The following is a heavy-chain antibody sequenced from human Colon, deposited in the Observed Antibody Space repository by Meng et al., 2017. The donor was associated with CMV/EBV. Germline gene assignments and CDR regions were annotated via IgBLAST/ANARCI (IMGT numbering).Heavy chain of an antibody. Sequence: GESLKISCAASGFTFSSHGLNWVRQAPGKGLEWVSSISHTSDLYYADSLKGRFTVSRDNAKNSVFLQMDSLTAEDTAVYYCARGWPPDYWDQGTLVTVSS. J-gene: IGHJ4*02. D-gene: IGHD6-13*01. CDR2: ISHTSDL. CDR1: GFTFSSHG. V-gene: IGHV3-21*06. CDR3: ARGWPPDY.